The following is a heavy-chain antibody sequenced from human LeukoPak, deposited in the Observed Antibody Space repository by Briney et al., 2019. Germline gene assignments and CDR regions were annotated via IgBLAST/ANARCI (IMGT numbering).Heavy chain of an antibody. CDR2: IIPILGIA. J-gene: IGHJ5*02. V-gene: IGHV1-69*04. CDR1: GGTFSSYA. D-gene: IGHD4-17*01. CDR3: ARDPPTVPIPNWFDP. Sequence: ASVKVSCKASGGTFSSYAIGWVRQAPGQGLEWMGRIIPILGIANYAQKFQGRVTITADKSTSTAYMELSSLRSEDTAVYYCARDPPTVPIPNWFDPWGQGTLVTVSS.